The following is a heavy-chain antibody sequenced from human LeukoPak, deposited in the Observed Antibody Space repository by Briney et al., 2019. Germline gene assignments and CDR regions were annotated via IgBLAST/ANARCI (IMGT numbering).Heavy chain of an antibody. D-gene: IGHD3-22*01. CDR2: IYYSGST. Sequence: SETLSLTCTVSGGSISNSGSYWAWIRQPPGKGLEWIGSIYYSGSTHYNPSLKSRVTISVHTSKNQFSLKMSSVTAADTAVYYCARNYCYESSSYLGDALDIWGQGTMVTVSS. CDR3: ARNYCYESSSYLGDALDI. J-gene: IGHJ3*02. V-gene: IGHV4-39*07. CDR1: GGSISNSGSY.